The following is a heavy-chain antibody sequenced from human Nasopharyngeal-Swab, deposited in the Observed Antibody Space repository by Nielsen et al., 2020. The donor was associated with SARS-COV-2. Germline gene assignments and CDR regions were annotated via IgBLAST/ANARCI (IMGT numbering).Heavy chain of an antibody. CDR2: IYYSGST. D-gene: IGHD2-21*01. CDR1: GGSINSYY. J-gene: IGHJ3*02. CDR3: ARDGSLSLLDAFDI. Sequence: SETLSLTCTVSGGSINSYYWSWIRQPPGKGLEWIGYIYYSGSTNYNPSLKSRVTISVDTSKNQFSLKLSSVTAADTAVYYCARDGSLSLLDAFDIWGQGTMVTVSS. V-gene: IGHV4-59*01.